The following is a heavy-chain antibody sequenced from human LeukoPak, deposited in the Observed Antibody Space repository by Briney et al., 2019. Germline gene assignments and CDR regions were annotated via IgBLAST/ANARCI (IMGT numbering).Heavy chain of an antibody. Sequence: TGGSLRLSCAASGFTFSNYWMSWVRQAPGRGLEWVANIKQGGSEKHYVDSVKGRFTISRDDAKNSLYLQMNSLRADDTAVYSCARGGREDRGFDYWGQGTLVTVSS. V-gene: IGHV3-7*01. J-gene: IGHJ4*02. D-gene: IGHD1-26*01. CDR1: GFTFSNYW. CDR3: ARGGREDRGFDY. CDR2: IKQGGSEK.